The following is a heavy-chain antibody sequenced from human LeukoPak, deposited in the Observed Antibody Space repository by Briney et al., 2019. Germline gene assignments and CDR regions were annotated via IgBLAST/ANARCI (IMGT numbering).Heavy chain of an antibody. D-gene: IGHD6-19*01. J-gene: IGHJ6*02. Sequence: GGSLRLSCAASGFTFSSYAMHWVRQAPGKGLEWVAVISYDGSNKYYADSVKGQFTISRDNSKNTLYLQMNSLRAEDTAVYYCARELDSSGWYGLNSYYYYGMDVWGQGTTVTVSS. CDR2: ISYDGSNK. CDR3: ARELDSSGWYGLNSYYYYGMDV. CDR1: GFTFSSYA. V-gene: IGHV3-30*04.